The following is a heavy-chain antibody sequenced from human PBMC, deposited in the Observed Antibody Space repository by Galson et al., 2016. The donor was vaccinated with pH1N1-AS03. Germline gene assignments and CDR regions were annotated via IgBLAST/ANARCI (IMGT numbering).Heavy chain of an antibody. CDR2: IRDDGGDK. J-gene: IGHJ3*01. Sequence: SLRLSCAASGFTFSGYYMHWVRQAPGKGLEWVAFIRDDGGDKYYAESVKGRFTISRDNSKNTLYLQMNSLRAEDTALYYCAREEGGFGSNWMQTDAFDFWGQGTMVTVSS. CDR1: GFTFSGYY. V-gene: IGHV3-30*02. CDR3: AREEGGFGSNWMQTDAFDF. D-gene: IGHD6-13*01.